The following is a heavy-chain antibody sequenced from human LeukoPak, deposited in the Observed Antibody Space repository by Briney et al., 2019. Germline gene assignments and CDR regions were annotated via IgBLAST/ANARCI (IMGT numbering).Heavy chain of an antibody. D-gene: IGHD2-15*01. V-gene: IGHV3-23*01. CDR2: ISGSGGTT. J-gene: IGHJ6*03. CDR1: GGSISSSSYY. Sequence: ETLSLTCTVSGGSISSSSYYWGWVRQAPGKGLEWVSAISGSGGTTYYADSVKGRFTISRDNSKNTLYLQMNSLRAEDTAVYYCAKGYCSGGSCYYMDVWGKGTTVTISS. CDR3: AKGYCSGGSCYYMDV.